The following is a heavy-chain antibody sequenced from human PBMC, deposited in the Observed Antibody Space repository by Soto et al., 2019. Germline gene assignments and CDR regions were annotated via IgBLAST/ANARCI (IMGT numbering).Heavy chain of an antibody. D-gene: IGHD5-12*01. CDR1: GFTFSSYS. CDR2: ISSSSSYI. V-gene: IGHV3-21*01. CDR3: ARDSVKVARTHYYYMDV. J-gene: IGHJ6*03. Sequence: GGSLRLSCAASGFTFSSYSMNWVRQAPGKGLEWVSSISSSSSYIYYSDSVKGRFTISRDNAKNLLYLQMNSLRAEDTAVYYCARDSVKVARTHYYYMDVWGKGTTVTVSS.